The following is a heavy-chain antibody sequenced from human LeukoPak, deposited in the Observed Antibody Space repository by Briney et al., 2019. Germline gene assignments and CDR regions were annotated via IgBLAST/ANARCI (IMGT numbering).Heavy chain of an antibody. V-gene: IGHV3-23*01. Sequence: GGSLRLSCAASGVTFSSYYVSWVRQAPGKGLECVSAISGSGGSTYYADSVKGRFTISRDNSKNTLYLQMNSLGAEDTAVYYCAKVLGYYADPFDYWGQGTLVTVSS. D-gene: IGHD3-3*01. J-gene: IGHJ4*02. CDR1: GVTFSSYY. CDR2: ISGSGGST. CDR3: AKVLGYYADPFDY.